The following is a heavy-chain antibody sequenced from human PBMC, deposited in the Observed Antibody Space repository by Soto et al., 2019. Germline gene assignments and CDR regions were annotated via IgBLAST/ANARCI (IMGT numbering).Heavy chain of an antibody. D-gene: IGHD1-26*01. CDR1: GFTFNSYG. J-gene: IGHJ6*02. CDR2: ISYDSTKT. V-gene: IGHV3-30*03. CDR3: ARTRSAWSDFRYYSLDV. Sequence: GESLKISCAASGFTFNSYGMHWVRQGPGNGLEWVAFISYDSTKTYYADSVKGRFTISRDNSNSALYVQMNSLTGEDTAVYYCARTRSAWSDFRYYSLDVWGQGTTVTVSS.